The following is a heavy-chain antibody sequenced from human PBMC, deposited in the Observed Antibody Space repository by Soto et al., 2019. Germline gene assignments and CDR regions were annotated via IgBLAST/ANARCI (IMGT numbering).Heavy chain of an antibody. V-gene: IGHV4-34*01. Sequence: PSETLSLTCAVYGGSFSGYYWSWIRQPPGKGLEWIGEINHSGSTNYNPSLKSRVTISVDTSKNQFSLKLSSVTAADTVVYYCARFTIFGFYYYYGMDVWGQGTTVTVSS. CDR2: INHSGST. CDR3: ARFTIFGFYYYYGMDV. J-gene: IGHJ6*02. CDR1: GGSFSGYY. D-gene: IGHD3-3*01.